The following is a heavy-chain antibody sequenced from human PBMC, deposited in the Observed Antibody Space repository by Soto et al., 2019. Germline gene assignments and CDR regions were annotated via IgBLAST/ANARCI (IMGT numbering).Heavy chain of an antibody. CDR1: GYTFTNHG. V-gene: IGHV1-18*01. CDR2: ISAYTGNT. J-gene: IGHJ4*02. D-gene: IGHD3-22*01. CDR3: ARGSYYDSSGYYDY. Sequence: ASVKVSCTASGYTFTNHGITWVRQAPGQGLEWMGWISAYTGNTNYAQKLQGRVTMTTDTSTSTAYIELRNLRSDDTAVYYCARGSYYDSSGYYDYWGQGTLVTVSS.